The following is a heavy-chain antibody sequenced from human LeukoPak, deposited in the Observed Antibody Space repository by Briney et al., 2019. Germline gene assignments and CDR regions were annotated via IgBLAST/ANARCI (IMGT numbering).Heavy chain of an antibody. CDR2: IYPGDSDT. CDR1: GYSFSSYY. V-gene: IGHV5-51*01. J-gene: IGHJ4*02. D-gene: IGHD6-19*01. CDR3: ARRRSYSSGWDY. Sequence: GESLKISCKGSGYSFSSYYIGWVRQMPGKGLGWMGIIYPGDSDTRYSPSFQGQVTISADKSISTAYLQWSSLKASDTAIYYCARRRSYSSGWDYWGQGTLVTVSS.